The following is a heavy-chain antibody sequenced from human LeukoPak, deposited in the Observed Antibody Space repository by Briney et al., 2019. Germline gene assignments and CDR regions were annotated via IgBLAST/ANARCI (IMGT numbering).Heavy chain of an antibody. CDR1: GFTFSSYS. Sequence: PGGSLRLSCAASGFTFSSYSMSWVRQAPGKGLEWVANIKQDGSEKYYVDSVKGRFTISRDNAKNSLYLQMNSLRAEDTAVYYCARGSQQGIQLWLPDYWGQGTLVTVSS. J-gene: IGHJ4*02. D-gene: IGHD5-18*01. V-gene: IGHV3-7*01. CDR2: IKQDGSEK. CDR3: ARGSQQGIQLWLPDY.